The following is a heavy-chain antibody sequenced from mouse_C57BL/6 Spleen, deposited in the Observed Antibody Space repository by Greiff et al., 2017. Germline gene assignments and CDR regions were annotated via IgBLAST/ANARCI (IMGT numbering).Heavy chain of an antibody. CDR2: IWSGGSP. V-gene: IGHV2-2*01. J-gene: IGHJ4*01. CDR3: ARTFLPYYAMDY. CDR1: GFSLTSYG. Sequence: QVQLQQSGPGLVQPSQSLSITCTVSGFSLTSYGVHWVRQSPGKGLEWLGVIWSGGSPDYNAAFISRLSISKDNSKSQVFFKMNSLQAYDTAIYSCARTFLPYYAMDYWGQGTSVTVSS.